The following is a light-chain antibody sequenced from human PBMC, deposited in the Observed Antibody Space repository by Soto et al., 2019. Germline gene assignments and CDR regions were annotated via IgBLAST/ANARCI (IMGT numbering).Light chain of an antibody. V-gene: IGLV3-21*04. CDR3: QVWDSSSDPRGV. CDR2: YDS. Sequence: SYELTQPPSVSVAPGKTARITCGGNNIGSKSVHWSQQKPGQPPVLVIYYDSDRPSGIPERFSGSNSGNTATLTISRVEAVDEADYYCQVWDSSSDPRGVFGTGTKVTVL. J-gene: IGLJ1*01. CDR1: NIGSKS.